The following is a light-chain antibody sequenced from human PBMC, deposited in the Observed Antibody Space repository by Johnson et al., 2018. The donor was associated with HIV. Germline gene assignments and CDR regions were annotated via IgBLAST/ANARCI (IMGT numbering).Light chain of an antibody. CDR2: ENN. J-gene: IGLJ1*01. Sequence: QLVLTQPPSVSAAPGQKVTISCSGSSSNIGNNYVSWYQQIPGTAPKLLIYENNKRPSGIPDRFSGSKSGTSATLGITGLQTGDEADYYCGTWDNSLSVYVFGTATKVTVL. CDR3: GTWDNSLSVYV. CDR1: SSNIGNNY. V-gene: IGLV1-51*02.